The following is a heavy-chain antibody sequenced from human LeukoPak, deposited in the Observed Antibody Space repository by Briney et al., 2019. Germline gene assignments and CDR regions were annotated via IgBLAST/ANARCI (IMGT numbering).Heavy chain of an antibody. CDR3: ASKLGTQLWSFDS. D-gene: IGHD5-18*01. Sequence: GGSLRLSCAAAGFTFSNYGMHWVRQAPGKGLEWVAVISYDGNNDYYGDSVKGRVTISRDNSKNTLYLQMNSLRAEDTAVYHCASKLGTQLWSFDSWGQGTLVTVSS. J-gene: IGHJ4*02. CDR2: ISYDGNND. V-gene: IGHV3-30*03. CDR1: GFTFSNYG.